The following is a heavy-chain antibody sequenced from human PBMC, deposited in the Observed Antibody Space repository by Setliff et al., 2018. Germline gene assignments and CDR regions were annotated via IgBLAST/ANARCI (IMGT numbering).Heavy chain of an antibody. CDR2: INPGNGNT. Sequence: ASVKVSCKASGYTFTDYAMHWVRQAPGQRLEWMGWINPGNGNTKYSQKFQGRVTITRDTSASTAYMELSSLRSEDTAVYYCARDKGYDGSGYYFYYYYYMDVWGKGTTVTVSS. CDR3: ARDKGYDGSGYYFYYYYYMDV. CDR1: GYTFTDYA. V-gene: IGHV1-3*01. J-gene: IGHJ6*03. D-gene: IGHD3-22*01.